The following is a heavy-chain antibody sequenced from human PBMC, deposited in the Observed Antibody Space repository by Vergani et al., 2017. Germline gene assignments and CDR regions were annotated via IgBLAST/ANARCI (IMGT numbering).Heavy chain of an antibody. V-gene: IGHV3-7*01. CDR2: IKQDGSEK. CDR3: AREAGILDYYGSGSYYKNFDY. Sequence: EVQLLESGGGLVQPGGSLRLSCAASGFTFSSYWMSWVRQAPGKGLEWVANIKQDGSEKYYVDSVKGRFTISRDNAKNSLYLQMNSLRAEDTAVYYCAREAGILDYYGSGSYYKNFDYWGQGTLVTVSS. J-gene: IGHJ4*02. CDR1: GFTFSSYW. D-gene: IGHD3-10*01.